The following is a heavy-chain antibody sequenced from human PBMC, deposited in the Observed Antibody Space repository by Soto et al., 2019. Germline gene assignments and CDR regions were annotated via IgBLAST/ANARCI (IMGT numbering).Heavy chain of an antibody. Sequence: SVKVSCKASGGTFSIYAISCVLQSPGQWLEWMGGIIPIFGTANYAQKFQGRVTITADESTSTAYMELSSLRSEDTAVYYCARPEEDYYYYGMDVWGQGTTVTVSS. J-gene: IGHJ6*02. CDR2: IIPIFGTA. V-gene: IGHV1-69*13. CDR1: GGTFSIYA. CDR3: ARPEEDYYYYGMDV.